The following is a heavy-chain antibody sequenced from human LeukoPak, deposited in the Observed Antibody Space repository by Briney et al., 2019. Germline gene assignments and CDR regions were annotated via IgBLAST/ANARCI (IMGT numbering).Heavy chain of an antibody. CDR3: AKDSSGSLYYYYMDV. CDR1: GGSFSGYY. J-gene: IGHJ6*03. D-gene: IGHD5-12*01. V-gene: IGHV3-11*04. Sequence: LSLTCAVYGGSFSGYYWSWIRQPPGKGLEWVSYIGSSGNSIYYADSVKGRFTISRDNSKNTLYLQMNSLRAEDTAVYYCAKDSSGSLYYYYMDVWGKGTTVTISS. CDR2: IGSSGNSI.